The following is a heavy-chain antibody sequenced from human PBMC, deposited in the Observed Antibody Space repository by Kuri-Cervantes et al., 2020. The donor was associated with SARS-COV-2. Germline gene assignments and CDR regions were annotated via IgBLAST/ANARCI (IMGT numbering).Heavy chain of an antibody. Sequence: SQTLSLTCAVYGGSFSGYYWSWIRQPPGKGLEWIGEINHTGGTKYNPSLKSRVTISVDASKNQFSLKLNSVTAADTAVYYCARGTYTYYDFWRGPYFDYWGQGNLVTVSS. J-gene: IGHJ4*02. CDR1: GGSFSGYY. CDR3: ARGTYTYYDFWRGPYFDY. D-gene: IGHD3/OR15-3a*01. V-gene: IGHV4-34*01. CDR2: INHTGGT.